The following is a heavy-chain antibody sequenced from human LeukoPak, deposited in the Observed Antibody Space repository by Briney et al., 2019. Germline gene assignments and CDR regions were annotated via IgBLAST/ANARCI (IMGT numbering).Heavy chain of an antibody. CDR2: IYSGGST. V-gene: IGHV3-66*01. CDR3: ASARYGVVAEYFQH. Sequence: AGGSLRLSCAASGFAVSSNYMSWVRQAPGKRLEWVSVIYSGGSTYYADSVKGRFTISRDNSKNTLYLQMNSLRAEDTAVYYCASARYGVVAEYFQHWGQGTLVTVSS. J-gene: IGHJ1*01. CDR1: GFAVSSNY. D-gene: IGHD4-17*01.